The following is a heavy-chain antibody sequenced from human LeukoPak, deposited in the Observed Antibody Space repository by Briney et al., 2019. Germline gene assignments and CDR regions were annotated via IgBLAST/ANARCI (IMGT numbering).Heavy chain of an antibody. V-gene: IGHV4-39*07. CDR1: GDSISSGSYY. CDR2: IYRSGDT. CDR3: ARDRDLRWFYY. Sequence: SETQSLTCTVSGDSISSGSYYWGWIRQPPGMGLEWIGSIYRSGDTYYNPSLKGRVTISVDTSKNQFSLKLSSVTAADTAVYYCARDRDLRWFYYWGQGTLVTVSS. D-gene: IGHD2-21*01. J-gene: IGHJ4*02.